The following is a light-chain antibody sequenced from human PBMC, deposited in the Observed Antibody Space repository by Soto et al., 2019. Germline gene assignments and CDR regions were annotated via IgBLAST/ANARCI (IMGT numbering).Light chain of an antibody. J-gene: IGLJ2*01. CDR3: SSYSGTNTVV. CDR1: SSDVGGYNY. CDR2: EVY. V-gene: IGLV2-8*01. Sequence: QSVLTQPPSASGSPGQSVIISCTGTSSDVGGYNYVCWYQQYPGKAPKLIISEVYKRPSGVPDRFSGSKSGNTASLTVSGLQAEDEADYYCSSYSGTNTVVFGGGTKLTVL.